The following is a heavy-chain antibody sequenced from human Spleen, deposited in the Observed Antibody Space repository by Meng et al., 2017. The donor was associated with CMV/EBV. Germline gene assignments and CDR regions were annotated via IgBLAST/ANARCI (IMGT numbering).Heavy chain of an antibody. J-gene: IGHJ4*02. D-gene: IGHD2-2*01. V-gene: IGHV3-30*04. CDR3: ARGVVPTAVYYFDY. CDR1: GFTFSSYA. Sequence: SGFTFSSYAMHWVRQAPGKGLEWVAVISYDGSNIYYAGFVKGRFTISRDNSKNTLYLQLNSLRAEDTAVYYCARGVVPTAVYYFDYWGQGTLVTVSS. CDR2: ISYDGSNI.